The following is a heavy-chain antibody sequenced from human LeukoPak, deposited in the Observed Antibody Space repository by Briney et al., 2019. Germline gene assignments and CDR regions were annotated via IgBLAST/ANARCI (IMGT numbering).Heavy chain of an antibody. CDR2: INPNSGGT. CDR1: GYTFTGYY. V-gene: IGHV1-2*02. J-gene: IGHJ5*02. D-gene: IGHD2-2*01. Sequence: ASVKVSCKASGYTFTGYYMHWVRQAPGQRLEWMGWINPNSGGTNYAQKFQGRVTMTRDTSISTAYMELSRLRSDDTAVYYCARSRIVVVPAARFDPWGQGTLVTVSS. CDR3: ARSRIVVVPAARFDP.